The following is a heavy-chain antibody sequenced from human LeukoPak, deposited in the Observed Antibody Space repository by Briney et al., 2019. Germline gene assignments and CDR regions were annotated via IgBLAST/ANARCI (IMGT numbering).Heavy chain of an antibody. CDR2: MNPNSGNT. Sequence: ASVKVSCKASGYTFTGYYMHWVRQATGQGLEWLGWMNPNSGNTGYAQKFQGRVTITRNTSISTAYMELSSLTSEDTAVYYCARDAERGYYYYMDVWGKGTTVTVSS. CDR1: GYTFTGYY. V-gene: IGHV1-8*03. D-gene: IGHD5-12*01. J-gene: IGHJ6*03. CDR3: ARDAERGYYYYMDV.